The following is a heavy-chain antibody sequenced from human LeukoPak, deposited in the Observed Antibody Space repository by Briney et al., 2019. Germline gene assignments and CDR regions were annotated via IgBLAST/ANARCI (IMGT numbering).Heavy chain of an antibody. Sequence: ASVKVSCKASGYTFTSYYMHWVRQAPGQGLEWMGIINPSGGSTSYAQKFQGRVTMTRDMSTSTVYMELSSLRSEDTAVYYCAREGAAYYYDSSGYYSDAFDIWGQGTMVTVSS. CDR2: INPSGGST. CDR1: GYTFTSYY. CDR3: AREGAAYYYDSSGYYSDAFDI. V-gene: IGHV1-46*01. D-gene: IGHD3-22*01. J-gene: IGHJ3*02.